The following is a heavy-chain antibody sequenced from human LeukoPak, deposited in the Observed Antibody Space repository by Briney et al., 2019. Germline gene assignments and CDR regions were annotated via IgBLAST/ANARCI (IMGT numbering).Heavy chain of an antibody. V-gene: IGHV3-23*01. Sequence: SGGSLRLSCAASGFTFSNYALSWVRQAPGKGLEWVSLISGSGGQKDYADSVEGRFTISRDNSKNTLYLQMDSLRAEDTAVYYCAKALCSSTSCSTDYWGQGTLVTVSS. CDR1: GFTFSNYA. CDR3: AKALCSSTSCSTDY. D-gene: IGHD2-2*01. J-gene: IGHJ4*02. CDR2: ISGSGGQK.